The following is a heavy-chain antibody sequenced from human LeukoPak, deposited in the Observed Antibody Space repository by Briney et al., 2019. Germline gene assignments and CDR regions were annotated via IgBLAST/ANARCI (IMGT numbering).Heavy chain of an antibody. V-gene: IGHV1-18*01. CDR1: GYDFINYG. CDR2: RSIYNGNT. J-gene: IGHJ6*03. Sequence: GASVKVSCKASGYDFINYGISWVRQAPGQGLEWMGWRSIYNGNTDYKLQGRVTMTTDTSTSTAYMELRSLRSDDTAVYYCAREGGVEPTAPPDYYSYQMDVWGKGTTVTVSS. D-gene: IGHD3-16*01. CDR3: AREGGVEPTAPPDYYSYQMDV.